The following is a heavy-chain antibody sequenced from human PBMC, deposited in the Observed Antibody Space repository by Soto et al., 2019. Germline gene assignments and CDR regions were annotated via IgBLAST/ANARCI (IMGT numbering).Heavy chain of an antibody. CDR1: GFTFSNLA. D-gene: IGHD6-25*01. CDR3: AILNAASGYY. J-gene: IGHJ4*02. CDR2: IDAGGGST. Sequence: EVQLLESGGGLVQPGGSLRLSCTASGFTFSNLAITWVRQAPGKGLEWVSTIDAGGGSTHYADSVKGRFTISRDNSKNTLYLQMNSLRAEDTAVYYCAILNAASGYYWGQGSLITVSA. V-gene: IGHV3-23*01.